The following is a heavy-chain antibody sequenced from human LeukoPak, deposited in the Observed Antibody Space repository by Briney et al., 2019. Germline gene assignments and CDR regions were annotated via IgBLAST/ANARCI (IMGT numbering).Heavy chain of an antibody. Sequence: PGRSLRLSCAASGFTLSSYGMHWVRQAPGRGLDWVAHIRYDESDKYYADSVKGRFTISRDISKNTVYLQMNSLRVEDTAVYYCAKDFYWAFDYWGQGTLVTVSS. CDR1: GFTLSSYG. D-gene: IGHD2-8*02. J-gene: IGHJ4*02. V-gene: IGHV3-30*18. CDR3: AKDFYWAFDY. CDR2: IRYDESDK.